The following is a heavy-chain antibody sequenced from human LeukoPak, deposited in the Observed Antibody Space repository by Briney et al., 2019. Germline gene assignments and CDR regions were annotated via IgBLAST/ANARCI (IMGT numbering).Heavy chain of an antibody. CDR3: AKNGPRVVVVPAATDYYYYGMDV. D-gene: IGHD2-2*01. J-gene: IGHJ6*02. Sequence: PGSSLRLSCAASGFTFSSYGMHWVRQAPGKGLEWVAVISYDGSNKYYADSVKGRFTISRDNSKNTLYLQMNSLRAEDTAVYYCAKNGPRVVVVPAATDYYYYGMDVWGQGTTVTVSS. CDR1: GFTFSSYG. CDR2: ISYDGSNK. V-gene: IGHV3-30*18.